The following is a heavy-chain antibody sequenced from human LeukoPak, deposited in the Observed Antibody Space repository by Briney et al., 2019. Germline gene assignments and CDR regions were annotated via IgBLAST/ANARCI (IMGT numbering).Heavy chain of an antibody. Sequence: ASVKVSCKASGYTFTGYYMHWVRQAPGQGLEWMGWINPNSGGTNYAQRFQGRVTMTRDTSISTAYMELSRLRSDDTAVYYCARDDTDIVVVPAAARPLWFDPWGQGTLVTVSS. CDR3: ARDDTDIVVVPAAARPLWFDP. D-gene: IGHD2-2*01. V-gene: IGHV1-2*02. J-gene: IGHJ5*02. CDR1: GYTFTGYY. CDR2: INPNSGGT.